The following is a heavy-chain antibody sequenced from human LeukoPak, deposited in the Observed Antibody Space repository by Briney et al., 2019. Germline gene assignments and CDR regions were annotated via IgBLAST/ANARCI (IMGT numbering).Heavy chain of an antibody. D-gene: IGHD6-19*01. J-gene: IGHJ4*02. CDR2: IYYSGST. Sequence: SETLSLTCTVSGGSISSYNWSWIRQPPGKGLEWIGYIYYSGSTNYNPSLKSRVTISVDTSKNQFSLKLSSVTAADTAVYYCARQHSSGWYIFDYWGQGTLVTVSS. CDR3: ARQHSSGWYIFDY. CDR1: GGSISSYN. V-gene: IGHV4-59*08.